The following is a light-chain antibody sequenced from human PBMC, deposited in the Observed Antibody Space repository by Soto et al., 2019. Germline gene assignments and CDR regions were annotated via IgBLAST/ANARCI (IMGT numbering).Light chain of an antibody. J-gene: IGLJ2*01. CDR1: ALPTKY. Sequence: SSELTQPPSVSVSPGQTARITCSGDALPTKYASWYQVKPGQAPVLVIYKDTERPSGIPERFSGSSSGTTVTLTISGVQAEDEADYYCQSADSSGTYVVFGGGTKVTVL. CDR3: QSADSSGTYVV. V-gene: IGLV3-25*03. CDR2: KDT.